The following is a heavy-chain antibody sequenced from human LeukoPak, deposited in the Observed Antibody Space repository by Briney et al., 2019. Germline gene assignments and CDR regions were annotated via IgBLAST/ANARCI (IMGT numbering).Heavy chain of an antibody. J-gene: IGHJ4*02. CDR3: ARGVYIAAAQYAY. CDR1: GYTFTSYG. Sequence: ASVKVSCKASGYTFTSYGISWVRQAPGQGLEWMGWMNPNSGNTGYAQKFQGRVTMTRNTSISTAYMELSSLRSEDTAVYYCARGVYIAAAQYAYWGQGTLVTVSS. V-gene: IGHV1-8*02. D-gene: IGHD6-13*01. CDR2: MNPNSGNT.